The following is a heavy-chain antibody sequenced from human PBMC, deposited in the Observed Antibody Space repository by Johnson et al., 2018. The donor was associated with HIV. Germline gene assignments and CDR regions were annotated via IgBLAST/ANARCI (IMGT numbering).Heavy chain of an antibody. CDR2: IYSAGTT. J-gene: IGHJ3*02. Sequence: EVQLVESGGGVVRPGGSLRLSCAASGFTFDDYGMSWVRQAPGKGLEWVSIIYSAGTTYYVDSVKGRFTISRDNSKNTLYLQMNSLRAEDTAVYYCARKVRFGPFDIWGQGTMVTVSS. CDR3: ARKVRFGPFDI. V-gene: IGHV3-66*01. D-gene: IGHD3-10*01. CDR1: GFTFDDYG.